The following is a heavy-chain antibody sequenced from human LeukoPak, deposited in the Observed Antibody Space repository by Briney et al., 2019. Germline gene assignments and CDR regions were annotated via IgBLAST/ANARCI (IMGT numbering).Heavy chain of an antibody. J-gene: IGHJ4*02. CDR1: GFTFSSYA. Sequence: GGSLRLSCAASGFTFSSYAMSWVRQAPRKGLEWVSAISGTGGSTYYADSVKGRFTISRDNSENTLYLQMSSLRAEDTAVYYCATAVPEAYHPYFDDWGQGTLVTVSS. CDR2: ISGTGGST. CDR3: ATAVPEAYHPYFDD. D-gene: IGHD1-14*01. V-gene: IGHV3-23*01.